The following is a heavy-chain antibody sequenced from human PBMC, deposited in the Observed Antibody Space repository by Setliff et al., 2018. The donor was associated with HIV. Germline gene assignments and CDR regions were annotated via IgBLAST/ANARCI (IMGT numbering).Heavy chain of an antibody. D-gene: IGHD6-19*01. CDR1: GYTFTSYA. V-gene: IGHV1-3*01. CDR3: ARDRGDRGLVRNYFDY. Sequence: ASVKVSCKASGYTFTSYAMHWVRQAPGQRLEWMGWINAGNGNTKYSQKFQGRVTITRDTSASTAYMELSSLRSEETAVYYCARDRGDRGLVRNYFDYWGQGTLVTVSS. CDR2: INAGNGNT. J-gene: IGHJ4*02.